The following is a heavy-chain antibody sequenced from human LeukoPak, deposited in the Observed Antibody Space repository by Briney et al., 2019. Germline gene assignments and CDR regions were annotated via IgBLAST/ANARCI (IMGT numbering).Heavy chain of an antibody. Sequence: SVKVSCKASGGTFSSYAISWVRQAPGQGLEWMGGIIPIFGTANYAQKFQGRVTITTDESTSAAYMELSSLRSEDTAVYYCARDRGNYYDSSGYYYSFDYWGQGTLVTVSS. J-gene: IGHJ4*02. CDR3: ARDRGNYYDSSGYYYSFDY. D-gene: IGHD3-22*01. CDR2: IIPIFGTA. CDR1: GGTFSSYA. V-gene: IGHV1-69*05.